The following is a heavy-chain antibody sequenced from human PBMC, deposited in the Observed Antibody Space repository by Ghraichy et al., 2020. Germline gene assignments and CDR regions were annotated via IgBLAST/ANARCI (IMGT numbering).Heavy chain of an antibody. J-gene: IGHJ4*02. Sequence: NINQNVGEKYYVDSVKGRFTISRDNAKNSLYLQMNSLRAEDTAVYYCARRRPYMEYFDYWGQGTLVSVSS. CDR3: ARRRPYMEYFDY. CDR2: INQNVGEK. V-gene: IGHV3-7*01. D-gene: IGHD3-3*01.